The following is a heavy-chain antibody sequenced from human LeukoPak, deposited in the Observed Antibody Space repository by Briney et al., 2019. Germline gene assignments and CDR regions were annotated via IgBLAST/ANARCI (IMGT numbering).Heavy chain of an antibody. CDR1: GYTFTSYW. Sequence: GESLKISCKGSGYTFTSYWISWVRQKPGKGLEWMGMIDPTDSYTNYSPSFQGHVTISADKSISTAYLQWSSLKTSDTAMYYCARTAQDFYDSGSPDYWGQGTLVTVSS. CDR2: IDPTDSYT. D-gene: IGHD3-10*01. CDR3: ARTAQDFYDSGSPDY. J-gene: IGHJ4*02. V-gene: IGHV5-10-1*01.